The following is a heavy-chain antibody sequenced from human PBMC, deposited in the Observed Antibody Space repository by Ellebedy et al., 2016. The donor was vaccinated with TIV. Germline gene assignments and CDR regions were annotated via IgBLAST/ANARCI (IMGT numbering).Heavy chain of an antibody. CDR2: IYYSGNT. Sequence: PSETLSLTCTVSGGSISRSSYFWGWLRQPPGKGLEWIGNIYYSGNTDYNPSLKSRVTITVDTSKNPFSLKLRSVTAADTAVYYCARNPPTYNWVDSWGQGTLVTVSS. J-gene: IGHJ5*01. CDR1: GGSISRSSYF. CDR3: ARNPPTYNWVDS. V-gene: IGHV4-39*01.